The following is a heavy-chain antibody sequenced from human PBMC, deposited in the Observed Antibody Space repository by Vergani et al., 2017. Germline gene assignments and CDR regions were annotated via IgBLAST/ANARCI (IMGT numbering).Heavy chain of an antibody. Sequence: QVQLVQSGAEVKKPGASVKVSCKAFGYTFTNYYIHWVRQAPGQGLEWMGIINPSGGSTKYAQKFKGIVTMTRDTSTSTVYMELSSLRSDDTAVYSCATGPMSGAGWLDPWGQGTLVTVSS. V-gene: IGHV1-46*01. CDR2: INPSGGST. D-gene: IGHD5/OR15-5a*01. J-gene: IGHJ5*02. CDR3: ATGPMSGAGWLDP. CDR1: GYTFTNYY.